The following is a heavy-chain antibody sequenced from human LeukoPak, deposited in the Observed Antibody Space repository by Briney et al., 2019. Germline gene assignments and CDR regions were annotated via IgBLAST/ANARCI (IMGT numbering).Heavy chain of an antibody. J-gene: IGHJ6*03. CDR1: GFTFSSYS. Sequence: GGSLGLSCAASGFTFSSYSMTWVRQAPGKGLEWGSYIRSSSSTIYYADSVKGRFTISRDNAKNSLYLQMNSLRAKHTAVYYCGSESVIKTYYYYYMDVWGKGTTVTVSS. D-gene: IGHD4-11*01. CDR2: IRSSSSTI. V-gene: IGHV3-48*04. CDR3: GSESVIKTYYYYYMDV.